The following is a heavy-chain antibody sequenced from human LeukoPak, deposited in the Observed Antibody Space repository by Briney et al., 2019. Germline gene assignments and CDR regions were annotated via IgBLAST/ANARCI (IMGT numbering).Heavy chain of an antibody. Sequence: GGSLRLSCAASGFSFSSYSMNCVRQAPGKGLEWVSYISSSSTVIYYADSVKGRFTISRDNAKNSLYLQMNSLRDEDTAVYFCAGQVYYGMDVWGQGTTVTVSS. V-gene: IGHV3-48*02. J-gene: IGHJ6*02. CDR3: AGQVYYGMDV. CDR2: ISSSSTVI. CDR1: GFSFSSYS.